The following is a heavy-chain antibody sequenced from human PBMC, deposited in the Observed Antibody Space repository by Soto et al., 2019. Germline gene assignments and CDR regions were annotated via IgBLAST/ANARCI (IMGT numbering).Heavy chain of an antibody. Sequence: QERLVQSGAAVRKPGSSVKVSCKVTGGTSTRYAINWVRQAPGQGLEWMGGIVPMFGTSKNAQKFQGRVTITADTSTNIAYMELRSVRSEDTAVYYCNRGSEYDFWSGYLWGQGTLVSVSS. D-gene: IGHD3-3*01. J-gene: IGHJ4*02. CDR1: GGTSTRYA. CDR3: NRGSEYDFWSGYL. V-gene: IGHV1-69*06. CDR2: IVPMFGTS.